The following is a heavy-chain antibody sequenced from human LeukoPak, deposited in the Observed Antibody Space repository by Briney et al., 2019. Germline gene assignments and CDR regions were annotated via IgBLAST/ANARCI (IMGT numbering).Heavy chain of an antibody. D-gene: IGHD1-14*01. Sequence: KPSETLSLTCAVSGYSISSGYYWGWIRQPPGKGPEWIGSIYHSGSTYYNPSHKSRVTISVDTSKNQFSLKLSSVTAADTAVYYCARHGENPTPEYYYYYYMDVWGKGTTVTVSS. J-gene: IGHJ6*03. V-gene: IGHV4-38-2*01. CDR1: GYSISSGYY. CDR3: ARHGENPTPEYYYYYYMDV. CDR2: IYHSGST.